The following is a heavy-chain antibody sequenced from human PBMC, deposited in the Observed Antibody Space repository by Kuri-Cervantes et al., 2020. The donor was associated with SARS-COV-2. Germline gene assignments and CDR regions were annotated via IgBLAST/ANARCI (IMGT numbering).Heavy chain of an antibody. CDR1: GYSFTSYW. J-gene: IGHJ3*02. Sequence: GGSLRLSCKGSGYSFTSYWIGWVRQMPGKGLEWMGIIYPGDSDTRYSPSFQGQVTISADKSISTAHLQWSSLKASDTAMYYCARFYTYYDFWSGYRTDDAFDIWGQGTMVTVSS. D-gene: IGHD3-3*01. CDR3: ARFYTYYDFWSGYRTDDAFDI. CDR2: IYPGDSDT. V-gene: IGHV5-51*01.